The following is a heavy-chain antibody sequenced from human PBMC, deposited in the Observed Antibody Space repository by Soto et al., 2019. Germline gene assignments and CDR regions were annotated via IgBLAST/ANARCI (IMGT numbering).Heavy chain of an antibody. D-gene: IGHD2-8*01. CDR3: ARDRGYCTNGACYWDWFDP. Sequence: GGSLRLSCAASGFTFSSYAMHWVRQAPGKGLEWVAVISYDGSNKYYADSVKGRFTISRDNSKNTLYLQMNSLRAEDTAVYYCARDRGYCTNGACYWDWFDPWGQGTLVTVSS. CDR1: GFTFSSYA. V-gene: IGHV3-30-3*01. CDR2: ISYDGSNK. J-gene: IGHJ5*02.